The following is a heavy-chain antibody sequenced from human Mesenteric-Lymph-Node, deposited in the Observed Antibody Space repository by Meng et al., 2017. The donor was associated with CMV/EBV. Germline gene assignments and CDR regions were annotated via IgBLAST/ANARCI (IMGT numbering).Heavy chain of an antibody. CDR2: INSDGTNT. V-gene: IGHV3-74*01. CDR1: GFTFGDYA. D-gene: IGHD1-26*01. Sequence: GESLKISCTASGFTFGDYAMSWVRQAPGKGLVWVSRINSDGTNTDYADSVKGRFTISRDNAKNTLYLQVNSLRTEDTAVYYCARDFVGGSTNYFDHWGQGTLVTVSS. J-gene: IGHJ4*02. CDR3: ARDFVGGSTNYFDH.